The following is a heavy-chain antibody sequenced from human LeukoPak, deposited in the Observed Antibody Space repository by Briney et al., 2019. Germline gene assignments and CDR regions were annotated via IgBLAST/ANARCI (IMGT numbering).Heavy chain of an antibody. J-gene: IGHJ4*02. CDR3: ARTGYNYGTPLND. CDR2: ITYIDGST. Sequence: GGSLRLSCAASGFTFSSYAMSWVRQAPGKGLEWVSGITYIDGSTYYADSVKGRFTISRDNSRNTLYLQMNSLRAEDTAVYYCARTGYNYGTPLNDWGQGTLVTVSS. V-gene: IGHV3-23*01. CDR1: GFTFSSYA. D-gene: IGHD5-18*01.